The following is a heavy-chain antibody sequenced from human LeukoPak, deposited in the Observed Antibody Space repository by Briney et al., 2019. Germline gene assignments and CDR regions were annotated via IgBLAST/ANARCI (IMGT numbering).Heavy chain of an antibody. CDR3: ASVRTTSGSYYNFDY. J-gene: IGHJ4*02. CDR2: INPNSGGT. Sequence: ASVKVSCKASGYTFTGYYMHWVRQAPGQGLEWMGWINPNSGGTNYAQKFQGRVTMTRDTSISTAYMELSRLRSDDTAVYYCASVRTTSGSYYNFDYWGQGTLVTVSS. CDR1: GYTFTGYY. V-gene: IGHV1-2*02. D-gene: IGHD1-26*01.